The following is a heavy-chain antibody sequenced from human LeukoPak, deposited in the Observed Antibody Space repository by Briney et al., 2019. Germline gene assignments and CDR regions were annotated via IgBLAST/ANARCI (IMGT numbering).Heavy chain of an antibody. J-gene: IGHJ4*02. CDR3: AGLAVADFDY. Sequence: GGSLRLSCAASGFTFSSYWMSWVRQAPGKGLEWVANIKQDGSGKYYVDSVKGRFTISRDNAKNSLYLQMNSMRAEDTAVYYCAGLAVADFDYWGQGTLVTVSS. CDR1: GFTFSSYW. D-gene: IGHD6-19*01. CDR2: IKQDGSGK. V-gene: IGHV3-7*01.